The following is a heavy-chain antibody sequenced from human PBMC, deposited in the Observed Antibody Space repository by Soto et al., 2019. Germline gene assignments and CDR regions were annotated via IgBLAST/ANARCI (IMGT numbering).Heavy chain of an antibody. CDR1: GGSISSSGSY. CDR2: VSYSGST. D-gene: IGHD3-10*01. CDR3: TRRYSYGSGKYAVDV. Sequence: SETLSLTCTVSGGSISSSGSYWGWIRQPPGKGLEWIRTVSYSGSTYYNPSFNSRVAISLDTSKNQFSLNLGSVTATDTALYYCTRRYSYGSGKYAVDVWGHGTTVTVSS. J-gene: IGHJ6*02. V-gene: IGHV4-39*01.